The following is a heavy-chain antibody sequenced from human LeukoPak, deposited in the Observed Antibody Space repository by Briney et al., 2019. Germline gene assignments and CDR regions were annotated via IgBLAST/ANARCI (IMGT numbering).Heavy chain of an antibody. J-gene: IGHJ4*02. CDR1: GDSISSYNYF. Sequence: SETLSLICPVSGDSISSYNYFWGWIRQPPGKGLEWVGSIYYRGNTYYNPSLKSRVTLSADTSKNKFSLKVTSVTAADTAVYYCARASSGYYWDFDYWGQGALVTVSS. CDR3: ARASSGYYWDFDY. D-gene: IGHD3-22*01. CDR2: IYYRGNT. V-gene: IGHV4-39*01.